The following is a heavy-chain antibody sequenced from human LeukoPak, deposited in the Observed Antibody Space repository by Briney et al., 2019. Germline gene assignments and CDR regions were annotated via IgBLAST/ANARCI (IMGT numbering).Heavy chain of an antibody. Sequence: GGSLRLSCAAPGFTVSRNYMSWVRQAPGKGLEWVSVIYSGGSTYYADSVKGRFTISRDNSKNTLYLQMNSLRAEDTAVYYCARGLNYYDSTGYYTYWGQGTLVTVSS. CDR3: ARGLNYYDSTGYYTY. D-gene: IGHD3-22*01. CDR2: IYSGGST. J-gene: IGHJ4*02. CDR1: GFTVSRNY. V-gene: IGHV3-66*01.